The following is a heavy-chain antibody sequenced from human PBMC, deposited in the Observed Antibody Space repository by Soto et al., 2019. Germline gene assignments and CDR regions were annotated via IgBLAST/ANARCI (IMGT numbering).Heavy chain of an antibody. CDR2: INHSGST. Sequence: SETLSLTCAVFGGSFSGYYWSWIRQPPGKGLEWIGEINHSGSTNYNPSLKSRVTISVDTSKNQFSLKLSSVTAADTAVYYCARGRIAAAGTWFDYWGQGTLVT. V-gene: IGHV4-34*01. J-gene: IGHJ4*02. CDR3: ARGRIAAAGTWFDY. CDR1: GGSFSGYY. D-gene: IGHD6-13*01.